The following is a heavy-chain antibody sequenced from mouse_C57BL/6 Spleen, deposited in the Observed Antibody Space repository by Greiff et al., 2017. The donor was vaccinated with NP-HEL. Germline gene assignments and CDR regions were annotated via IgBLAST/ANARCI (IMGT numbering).Heavy chain of an antibody. Sequence: EVKLVESGGGLVQPGGSLSLSCAASGFTFTDYYMSWVRQPPGKALEWLGFIRNKANGYTTEYSASVKGRFTISRDNSQSILYLQMNALRAEDSATYYCARYSNWVYYFDYWGQGTTLTVSS. V-gene: IGHV7-3*01. D-gene: IGHD4-1*01. CDR3: ARYSNWVYYFDY. CDR2: IRNKANGYTT. J-gene: IGHJ2*01. CDR1: GFTFTDYY.